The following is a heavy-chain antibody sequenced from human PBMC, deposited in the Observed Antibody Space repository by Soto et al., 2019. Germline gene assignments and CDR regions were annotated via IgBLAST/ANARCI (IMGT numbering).Heavy chain of an antibody. V-gene: IGHV4-31*03. J-gene: IGHJ5*01. CDR1: DASVNSGGHY. D-gene: IGHD2-8*01. CDR3: ARAHYCTSGICFDL. CDR2: IFYTGRT. Sequence: PSETLSLTCSVSDASVNSGGHYWSWNRQHPGEGLEWIGYIFYTGRTYYNPSLKSRVTLSVDRSQNRFSLKLTSVTAADTAVYYCARAHYCTSGICFDLWGQGTLVTVS.